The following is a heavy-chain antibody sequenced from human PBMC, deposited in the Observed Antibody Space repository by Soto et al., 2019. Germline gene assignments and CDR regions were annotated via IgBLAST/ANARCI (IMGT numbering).Heavy chain of an antibody. CDR3: ARDYFSVGSCYFRWFDP. CDR2: ISAYNGNT. D-gene: IGHD2-15*01. J-gene: IGHJ5*02. CDR1: GYTFTRYG. V-gene: IGHV1-18*01. Sequence: ASVKVSCKASGYTFTRYGISWVRQAPGQGLEWMGWISAYNGNTNYAQKLQGRVTMTTDTSTSTAYMELRSLRSDDTAVYYCARDYFSVGSCYFRWFDPWGQGTLVTVS.